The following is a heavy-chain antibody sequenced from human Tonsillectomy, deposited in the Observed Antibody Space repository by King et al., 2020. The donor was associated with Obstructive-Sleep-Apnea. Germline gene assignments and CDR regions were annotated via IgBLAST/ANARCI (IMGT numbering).Heavy chain of an antibody. Sequence: QLVQSGAEVKKPGASVVVSCKASGYTFTSYAIHWVRQAPGQSLDWMGWINAGNGNTKYSQKFQGRVTTTRDTSASTAYMELSSLRSEDTAVYYCATGSRMDYWGQGTLVTVSS. CDR2: INAGNGNT. D-gene: IGHD1-14*01. CDR1: GYTFTSYA. J-gene: IGHJ4*02. CDR3: ATGSRMDY. V-gene: IGHV1-3*01.